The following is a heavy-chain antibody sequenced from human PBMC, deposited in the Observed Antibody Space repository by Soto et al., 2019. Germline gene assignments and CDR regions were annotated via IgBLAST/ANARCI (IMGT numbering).Heavy chain of an antibody. CDR2: IWYDGSKK. CDR3: AGARGEAVAGYFDC. CDR1: GFPFNSYG. Sequence: GGSLRLSCAASGFPFNSYGMHWVRQAPGKGLEWVAVIWYDGSKKYYADSVKGRFTISRDNSKNILYLEMNSLRGEDTAVYYCAGARGEAVAGYFDCWGQGTQVTVSS. V-gene: IGHV3-33*01. D-gene: IGHD6-19*01. J-gene: IGHJ4*02.